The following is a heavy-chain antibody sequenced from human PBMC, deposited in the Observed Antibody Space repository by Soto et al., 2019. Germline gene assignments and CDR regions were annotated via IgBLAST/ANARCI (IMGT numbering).Heavy chain of an antibody. CDR3: ARDRGYNSGSYYFDY. V-gene: IGHV3-74*01. J-gene: IGHJ4*02. D-gene: IGHD5-18*01. CDR1: GFTFSSYW. Sequence: DVQLVESGGGLVQPGGSLRLSCAASGFTFSSYWMHWVRQAPGKGLVWVSRINSDGSSANYADSVRGRFTISRDNAKNTLYLQMNGLRAEDTAVYYCARDRGYNSGSYYFDYWGLGSLVTVSS. CDR2: INSDGSSA.